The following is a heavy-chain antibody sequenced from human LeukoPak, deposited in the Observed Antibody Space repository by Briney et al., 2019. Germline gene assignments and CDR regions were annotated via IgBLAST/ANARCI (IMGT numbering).Heavy chain of an antibody. CDR2: IIPIFGTA. V-gene: IGHV1-69*05. CDR1: GGTFSSYA. J-gene: IGHJ3*02. CDR3: ARERIFGVVIHAFDI. Sequence: ASVKVSCKGSGGTFSSYAISWVRQAPGQGLEWMGGIIPIFGTANYAQKFQGRVTITTDESTSTAYMELSSLRSEDTAVYYCARERIFGVVIHAFDIWGQGTMVTVSS. D-gene: IGHD3-3*01.